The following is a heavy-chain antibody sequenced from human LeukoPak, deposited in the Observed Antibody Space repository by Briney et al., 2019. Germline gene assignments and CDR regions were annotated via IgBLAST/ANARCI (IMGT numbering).Heavy chain of an antibody. V-gene: IGHV3-49*03. CDR2: IRSKAYGGTT. CDR3: TIEDCTNGVCYTLFDY. CDR1: GFTFGDYA. Sequence: PGRSLRLSCTASGFTFGDYAMSWFRQAPGKGLEWVGFIRSKAYGGTTEYAASVKGRFTISRDDSKSIAYLQMNSLKTEDTAVYYCTIEDCTNGVCYTLFDYWGQGTLVTVSP. J-gene: IGHJ4*02. D-gene: IGHD2-8*01.